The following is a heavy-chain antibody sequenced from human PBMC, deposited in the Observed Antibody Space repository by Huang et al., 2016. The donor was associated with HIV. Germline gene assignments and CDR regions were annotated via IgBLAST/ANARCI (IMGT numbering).Heavy chain of an antibody. Sequence: QLQLQESGPGLVKPSETLSLTCTVSGGSIRSDNYYWGWIRQPPGKGLGWIGCIYYSGSTYYNPSLKVRVTITVDTSKNHFSLRMRSVTAADTAVYYCARLPGSITMIRGVITDPYWGQGTLVTVSS. CDR3: ARLPGSITMIRGVITDPY. CDR2: IYYSGST. CDR1: GGSIRSDNYY. V-gene: IGHV4-39*02. D-gene: IGHD3-10*01. J-gene: IGHJ4*02.